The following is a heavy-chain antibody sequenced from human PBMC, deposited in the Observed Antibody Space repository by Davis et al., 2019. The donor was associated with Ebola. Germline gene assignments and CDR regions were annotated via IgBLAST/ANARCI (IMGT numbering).Heavy chain of an antibody. V-gene: IGHV1-18*04. Sequence: AASVKVSCKASAYTFTNYGITWVRQAPGQGLEWMGWINPHNGNTNYAQNVQGRVAMTTDTSTNTAYMEVGSLRSDDTAVYYCARAQFPTTSDHWGQGTLVTVSS. CDR1: AYTFTNYG. CDR2: INPHNGNT. CDR3: ARAQFPTTSDH. D-gene: IGHD1-1*01. J-gene: IGHJ4*02.